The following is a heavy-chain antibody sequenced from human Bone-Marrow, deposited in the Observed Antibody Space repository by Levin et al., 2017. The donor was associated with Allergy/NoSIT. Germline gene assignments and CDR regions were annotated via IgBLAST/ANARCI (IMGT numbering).Heavy chain of an antibody. Sequence: SCVASGFTFSSYGIHWVRQAPGKGLEWVAVISYDGSNKYYADSVKGRFTISRDNSKNTLYLQMNSLRAEDTAVYYCARCGYSYGDYQYYGMDVWGQGTTVTVSS. CDR2: ISYDGSNK. V-gene: IGHV3-30*03. J-gene: IGHJ6*02. CDR1: GFTFSSYG. D-gene: IGHD5-18*01. CDR3: ARCGYSYGDYQYYGMDV.